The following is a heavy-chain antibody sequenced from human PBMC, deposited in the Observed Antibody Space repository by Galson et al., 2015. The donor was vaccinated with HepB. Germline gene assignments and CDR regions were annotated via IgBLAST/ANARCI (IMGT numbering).Heavy chain of an antibody. Sequence: SLRLSCAASGFTFSSYSMNWVRQAPGKGLEWVSSISSSSSYIYYADSVKGRFTISRDNAKNSLYLQMNSLRAEDTAVYYCARVAVFGVSYYYYGMDVWGQGTTVTVSS. J-gene: IGHJ6*02. CDR3: ARVAVFGVSYYYYGMDV. CDR1: GFTFSSYS. CDR2: ISSSSSYI. V-gene: IGHV3-21*01. D-gene: IGHD3-3*01.